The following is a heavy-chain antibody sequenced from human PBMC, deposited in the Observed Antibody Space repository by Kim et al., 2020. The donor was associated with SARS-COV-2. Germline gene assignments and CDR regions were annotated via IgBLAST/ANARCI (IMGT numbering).Heavy chain of an antibody. D-gene: IGHD5-18*01. CDR3: ARDRDGYSYGSSGMDV. Sequence: SVTGRFTLSRDNSKNTVYLQMNSLRAEDTAVYYCARDRDGYSYGSSGMDVWGQGTTVTVSS. J-gene: IGHJ6*02. V-gene: IGHV3-30*07.